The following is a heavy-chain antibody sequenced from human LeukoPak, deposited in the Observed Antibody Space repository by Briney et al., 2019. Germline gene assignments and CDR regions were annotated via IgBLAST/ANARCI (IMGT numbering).Heavy chain of an antibody. CDR2: INPSGGST. D-gene: IGHD3-22*01. J-gene: IGHJ4*02. V-gene: IGHV1-46*01. Sequence: RASVKVSCKASGYTFTSYYMHWVRQAPGQGLEWMGIINPSGGSTSYAQKFQGRVTMTRDTSTSTVYMELSSLRSEDTAVYYCARDDYYDSSGYYKPNPFDYWGQGTLVTVSS. CDR3: ARDDYYDSSGYYKPNPFDY. CDR1: GYTFTSYY.